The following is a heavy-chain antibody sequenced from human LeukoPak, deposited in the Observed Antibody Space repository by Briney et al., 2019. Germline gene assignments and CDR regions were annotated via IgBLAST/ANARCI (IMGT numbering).Heavy chain of an antibody. J-gene: IGHJ4*02. CDR3: AKDQQRFLEWSPSDY. D-gene: IGHD3-3*01. V-gene: IGHV3-30*02. Sequence: GGSLRLSCAAAGLTFSNYGMHWIRQAPGKGLEWVAFIRYDGGNKYYVDSVKGRFTISRDNSKDTLFLQMNSLRPEDTAVYYCAKDQQRFLEWSPSDYWGQGTLVTVSS. CDR2: IRYDGGNK. CDR1: GLTFSNYG.